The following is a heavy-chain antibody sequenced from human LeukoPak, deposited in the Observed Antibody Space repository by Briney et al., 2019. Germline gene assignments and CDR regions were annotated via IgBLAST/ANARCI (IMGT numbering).Heavy chain of an antibody. D-gene: IGHD1-26*01. CDR2: ISGRGDET. V-gene: IGHV3-23*01. CDR3: AKEGGNYPAFAY. Sequence: GGSLRLSCAASGFTFSMYAMGWVRQAPGKGLEWVSTISGRGDETYYADSVKGRFTMSRDNSKNTLYLQMNSLRAEDTAVYYCAKEGGNYPAFAYWGQGPLVTVPS. CDR1: GFTFSMYA. J-gene: IGHJ4*02.